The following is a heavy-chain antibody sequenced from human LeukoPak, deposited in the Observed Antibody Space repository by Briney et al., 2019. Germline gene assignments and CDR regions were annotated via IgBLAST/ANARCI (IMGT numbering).Heavy chain of an antibody. CDR2: ISITGSII. CDR1: GFTFSDYY. J-gene: IGHJ3*02. D-gene: IGHD2-15*01. CDR3: ARAVAATKGSDAFDI. V-gene: IGHV3-11*04. Sequence: GGSLRLSCAASGFTFSDYYMSWIRQAPGKGLEWISHISITGSIIFYADSVKGRFTVSRDNAKNSLYLQMNSPRAEDTAVYYCARAVAATKGSDAFDIWGQGTMVTVSS.